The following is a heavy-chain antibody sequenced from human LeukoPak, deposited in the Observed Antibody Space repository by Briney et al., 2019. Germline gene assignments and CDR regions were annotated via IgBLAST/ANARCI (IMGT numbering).Heavy chain of an antibody. J-gene: IGHJ4*02. V-gene: IGHV3-30*02. D-gene: IGHD2-21*02. CDR3: AKGPWGDWVYPTLGPLDY. Sequence: PGGSLRLSCAASGFTFSSYGMHWVRQAPGKGLEWVAFIRYDGSNKYYADSVKGRFTISRDNSKNTLYLQMNSLRAEDTAVYYCAKGPWGDWVYPTLGPLDYWGQGTLVTVSS. CDR2: IRYDGSNK. CDR1: GFTFSSYG.